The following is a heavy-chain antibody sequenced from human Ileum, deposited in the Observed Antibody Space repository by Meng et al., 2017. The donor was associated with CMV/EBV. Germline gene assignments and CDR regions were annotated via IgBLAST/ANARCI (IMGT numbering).Heavy chain of an antibody. J-gene: IGHJ4*02. CDR1: GFTFSSYS. V-gene: IGHV3-21*01. Sequence: GESLKISCAASGFTFSSYSMNWVRQAPGKGLKWVSSISSSSSYIYYADSVKGRFTISRDNAKNSLYLQMNSLRAEDTAVYYCARGPWIVVVPAAAEYWGQGTLVTVSS. D-gene: IGHD2-2*01. CDR3: ARGPWIVVVPAAAEY. CDR2: ISSSSSYI.